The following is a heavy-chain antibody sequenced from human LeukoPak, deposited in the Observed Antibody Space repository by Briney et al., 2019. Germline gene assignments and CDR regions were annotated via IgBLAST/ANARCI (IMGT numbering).Heavy chain of an antibody. D-gene: IGHD6-19*01. J-gene: IGHJ4*02. CDR3: ARDKHSSGWAQADY. CDR1: GFTFSSYS. Sequence: PGGSLRLSCAASGFTFSSYSMNWVRQAPGKGLEWVSSISSSSSYIYYADSVKGRFTISRDNAKNSLYLQMNSLRAEDTAVYYCARDKHSSGWAQADYWGQGTLVTVSS. V-gene: IGHV3-21*01. CDR2: ISSSSSYI.